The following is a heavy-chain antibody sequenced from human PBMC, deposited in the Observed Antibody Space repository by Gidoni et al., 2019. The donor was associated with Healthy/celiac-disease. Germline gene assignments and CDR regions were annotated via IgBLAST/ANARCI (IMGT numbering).Heavy chain of an antibody. D-gene: IGHD1-26*01. Sequence: QVQLVQSGAEVKKPGASVKVSCKVSGSTLTDLSMHWVRQAPGKGLEWMGGFDPEDGETIHAQKFQGRVTMTEDTSTDTAYMELSSLRSEDTAVYYCATDKGVRLGGVINAFDIWGQGTMVTVSS. CDR1: GSTLTDLS. CDR3: ATDKGVRLGGVINAFDI. V-gene: IGHV1-24*01. J-gene: IGHJ3*02. CDR2: FDPEDGET.